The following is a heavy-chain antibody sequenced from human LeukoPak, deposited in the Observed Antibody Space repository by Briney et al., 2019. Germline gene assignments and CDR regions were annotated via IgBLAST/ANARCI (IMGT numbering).Heavy chain of an antibody. V-gene: IGHV1-18*01. CDR3: ARDPSNTSGWFPYFDY. D-gene: IGHD6-19*01. Sequence: ASVKVSCKASGYTFTSYGISWVRQAPGQGLEWMGWISCYNGDTKYPQKLQGRVTMTTETSTSTAYMELRSLRSDDTAVYYCARDPSNTSGWFPYFDYWGQGTLVTVSS. CDR1: GYTFTSYG. CDR2: ISCYNGDT. J-gene: IGHJ4*02.